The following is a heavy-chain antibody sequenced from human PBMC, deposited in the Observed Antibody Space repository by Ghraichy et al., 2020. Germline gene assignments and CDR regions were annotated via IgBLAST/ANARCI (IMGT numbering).Heavy chain of an antibody. V-gene: IGHV3-7*03. CDR2: IKQDVSKK. CDR3: ARDGQYTGYDSPYYFDY. J-gene: IGHJ4*02. CDR1: GFTFSSYW. D-gene: IGHD5-12*01. Sequence: GGSLRLSCAASGFTFSSYWMSWVRQAPGKGLEWVANIKQDVSKKYSVDSVKGRFTISRDNAKNSLYLQMNSLRAEDTDVYYCARDGQYTGYDSPYYFDYWGQSTLFTVSS.